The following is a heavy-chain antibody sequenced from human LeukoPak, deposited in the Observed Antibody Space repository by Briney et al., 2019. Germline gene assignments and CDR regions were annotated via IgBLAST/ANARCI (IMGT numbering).Heavy chain of an antibody. CDR3: ASPNYYGSGSHADY. J-gene: IGHJ4*02. CDR1: GFTVSSNY. V-gene: IGHV3-53*01. CDR2: IYSGGST. Sequence: GGSLRLSCAASGFTVSSNYMSWVRQAPGKGLEWVSVIYSGGSTYYADSVKGRFTISRDNSKNTLYLQMNSLRAEDTAVYYCASPNYYGSGSHADYWGQGTLVTVSS. D-gene: IGHD3-10*01.